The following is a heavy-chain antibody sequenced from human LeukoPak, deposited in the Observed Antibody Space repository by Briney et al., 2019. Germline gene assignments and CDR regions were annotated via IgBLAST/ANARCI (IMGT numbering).Heavy chain of an antibody. CDR1: GFTFSSYW. V-gene: IGHV3-7*05. D-gene: IGHD5-24*01. CDR3: ARDLGRDGYPDAFDI. CDR2: IKQDGSEK. Sequence: GGSLRLSCAASGFTFSSYWMSWVRQAPGKGLEWVANIKQDGSEKYYVDSVKGRFTISRDNAKNSVYLQMNSLRAEDTAVYYCARDLGRDGYPDAFDIWGQGTMVTVSS. J-gene: IGHJ3*02.